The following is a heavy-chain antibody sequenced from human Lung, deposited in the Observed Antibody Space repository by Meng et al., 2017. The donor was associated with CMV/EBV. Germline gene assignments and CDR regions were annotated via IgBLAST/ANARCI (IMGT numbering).Heavy chain of an antibody. CDR2: IYLRDSET. V-gene: IGHV5-51*01. J-gene: IGHJ4*02. CDR3: ARLSDDILTGYFVPPFDY. D-gene: IGHD3-9*01. Sequence: GGSLRLSCEAPGYNFWIGWVRQMPGKGLEWMGIIYLRDSETKYSPSFQGQVTISADKSINTAYLQWSSLKASDTAMYYCARLSDDILTGYFVPPFDYWGQGKXVTVDS. CDR1: GYNFW.